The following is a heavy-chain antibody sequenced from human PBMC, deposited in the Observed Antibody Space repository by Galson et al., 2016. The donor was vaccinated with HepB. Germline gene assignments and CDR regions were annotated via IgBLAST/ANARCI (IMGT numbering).Heavy chain of an antibody. CDR2: VSGSGVST. CDR3: ASATMTKDLDY. J-gene: IGHJ4*02. D-gene: IGHD1-1*01. Sequence: SLRLSCAASGFTFSSYAMSWVRQAPGKGLEWVSTVSGSGVSTYYADSVKGRLTISRDNSKKTMDLHMSSLRAEDTAVYYCASATMTKDLDYWGQGTLVSVSS. CDR1: GFTFSSYA. V-gene: IGHV3-23*01.